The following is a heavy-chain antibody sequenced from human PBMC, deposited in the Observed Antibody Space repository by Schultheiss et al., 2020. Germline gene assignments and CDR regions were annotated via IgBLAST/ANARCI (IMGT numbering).Heavy chain of an antibody. V-gene: IGHV4-31*03. Sequence: SETLSLTCTVSGGSISSGDYYWSWIRQHPGKGLEWIGYIYYSGSTYYNPSLKSRVTISVDTSKNQFSLKLSSVTAADTAVYYCASYLTDGGYYYGMDVWGKGTTVTVSS. CDR3: ASYLTDGGYYYGMDV. CDR2: IYYSGST. D-gene: IGHD2-8*02. J-gene: IGHJ6*04. CDR1: GGSISSGDYY.